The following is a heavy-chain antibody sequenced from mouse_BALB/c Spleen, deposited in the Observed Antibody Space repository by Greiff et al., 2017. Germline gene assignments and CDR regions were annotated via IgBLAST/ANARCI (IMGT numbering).Heavy chain of an antibody. CDR1: GYTFTSYW. D-gene: IGHD2-2*01. CDR2: INPSTGYT. V-gene: IGHV1-7*01. Sequence: QVQLKQSGAELAKPGASVKMSCKASGYTFTSYWMHWVKQRPGQGLEWIGYINPSTGYTEYNQKFKDKATLTADKSSSTAYMQLSSLTSEDSAVYYCARWFPYYFDYWGQGTTLTVSS. J-gene: IGHJ2*01. CDR3: ARWFPYYFDY.